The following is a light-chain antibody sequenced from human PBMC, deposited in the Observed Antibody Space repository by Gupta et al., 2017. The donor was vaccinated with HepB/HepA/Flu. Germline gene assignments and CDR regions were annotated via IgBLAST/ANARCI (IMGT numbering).Light chain of an antibody. Sequence: DIQMTQSPSSLSASVGDRVTITCRASQSISNYLNWYQQKPGEAPKLLIYAASNLQSGVPSRFSGSASGTDFTLTISGLQPEDFAIYYCQETYSAPPFTFGQGTKLEI. CDR3: QETYSAPPFT. CDR2: AAS. J-gene: IGKJ2*01. CDR1: QSISNY. V-gene: IGKV1-39*01.